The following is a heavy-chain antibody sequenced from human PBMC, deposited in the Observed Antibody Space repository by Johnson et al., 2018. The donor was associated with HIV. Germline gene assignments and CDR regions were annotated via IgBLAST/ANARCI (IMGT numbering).Heavy chain of an antibody. CDR1: GFTFSSYA. J-gene: IGHJ3*02. Sequence: VQLVESGGGLVQPGGSLRLSCAASGFTFSSYAMSWVRQAPGKGLEWVSAISGSGGSTYYADSVKGRFTISRDNSKNTLYLKMNSRRAEDTAVYYCAKAVTGEGAFDIWGQGTMVTVSS. D-gene: IGHD7-27*01. CDR2: ISGSGGST. CDR3: AKAVTGEGAFDI. V-gene: IGHV3-23*04.